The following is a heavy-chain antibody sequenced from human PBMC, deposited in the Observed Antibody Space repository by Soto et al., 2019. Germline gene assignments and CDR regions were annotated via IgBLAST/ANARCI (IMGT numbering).Heavy chain of an antibody. Sequence: PSETLSLTCTDSGGSVRSSTYYWGWIRQSPGKGLEWIGSIYYSGSTHNNPSLKSRVTMSVDTYTNQFSLKLMSVTAADTAIYYFTRHEGGAAADRPLDYWGQGTLVTVSS. CDR3: TRHEGGAAADRPLDY. J-gene: IGHJ4*02. CDR1: GGSVRSSTYY. CDR2: IYYSGST. D-gene: IGHD6-13*01. V-gene: IGHV4-39*01.